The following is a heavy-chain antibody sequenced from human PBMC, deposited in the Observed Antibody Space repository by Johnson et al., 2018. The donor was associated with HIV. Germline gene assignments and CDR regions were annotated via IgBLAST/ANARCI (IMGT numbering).Heavy chain of an antibody. D-gene: IGHD6-13*01. V-gene: IGHV3-64*07. CDR3: VRRQYISTWQDAFDV. CDR1: GFSFSSYL. J-gene: IGHJ3*01. CDR2: ISSNSAST. Sequence: VQLVESGGGLVQPGGCLRLSCAASGFSFSSYLMDWVRQAPGKGLASVAGISSNSASTYYADSVKGRFTISRDNSKNTLYLQLGSLRDDDTAVYYCVRRQYISTWQDAFDVWGQGTTVTVSS.